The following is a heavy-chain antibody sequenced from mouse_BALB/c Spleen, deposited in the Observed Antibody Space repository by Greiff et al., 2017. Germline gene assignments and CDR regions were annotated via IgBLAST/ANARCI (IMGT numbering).Heavy chain of an antibody. CDR2: INPSNGRT. Sequence: QVQLQQPGAELVKPGASVKLSCKASGYTFTSYWMHWVKQRPGQGLEWIGEINPSNGRTNYYEKFKSKATLTVDKSSSTAYMQLSSLTSEDSAVYYGERQGDGSSYYYAMDYWGQGTAVTVSS. D-gene: IGHD1-1*01. J-gene: IGHJ4*01. CDR1: GYTFTSYW. CDR3: ERQGDGSSYYYAMDY. V-gene: IGHV1S81*02.